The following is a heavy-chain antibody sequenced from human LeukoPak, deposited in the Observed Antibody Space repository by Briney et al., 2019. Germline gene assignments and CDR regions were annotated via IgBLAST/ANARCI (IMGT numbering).Heavy chain of an antibody. J-gene: IGHJ4*02. D-gene: IGHD3-22*01. CDR3: ARGGTGYYDSSGYYYPRIRKTPWMFDY. Sequence: SSETLSLTCAVYGGSFSGYYWSWIRQPPGKGLEWIGEINHSGSTNYNPSLKSRVTISVDTSKNQFSLKLSSVTAADTAVYYCARGGTGYYDSSGYYYPRIRKTPWMFDYWGQGTLVTVSS. CDR2: INHSGST. V-gene: IGHV4-34*01. CDR1: GGSFSGYY.